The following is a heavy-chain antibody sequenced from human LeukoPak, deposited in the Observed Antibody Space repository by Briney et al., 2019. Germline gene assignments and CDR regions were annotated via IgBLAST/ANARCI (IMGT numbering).Heavy chain of an antibody. CDR2: FDPEDGET. J-gene: IGHJ4*02. CDR1: GYTLTDLS. V-gene: IGHV1-24*01. Sequence: ASVKVSCMVSGYTLTDLSMHWVRQAPGKGLEWMGGFDPEDGETIYAQKFQGRVTVTEDTSTDTAYMELSSLRSEDTAVYYCATGRPWDLLNYWGQGTLVTVSS. CDR3: ATGRPWDLLNY. D-gene: IGHD1-26*01.